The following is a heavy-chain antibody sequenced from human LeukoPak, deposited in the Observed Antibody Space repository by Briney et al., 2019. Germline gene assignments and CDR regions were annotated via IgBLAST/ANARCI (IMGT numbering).Heavy chain of an antibody. V-gene: IGHV3-21*01. Sequence: GGSLRLSCAASGFTFSSYSMNWVRQAPGKGLEWVSSISSSSSYIYYADSVKGRFTISRDNSGNTLFLQMNTLRAEDTAVYYCAKGDSSDPFEYWGLGTLVTVSS. CDR2: ISSSSSYI. J-gene: IGHJ4*02. CDR3: AKGDSSDPFEY. CDR1: GFTFSSYS. D-gene: IGHD6-19*01.